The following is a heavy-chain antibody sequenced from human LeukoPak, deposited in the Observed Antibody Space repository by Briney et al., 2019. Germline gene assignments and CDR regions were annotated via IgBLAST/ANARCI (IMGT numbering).Heavy chain of an antibody. V-gene: IGHV4-59*08. J-gene: IGHJ4*02. CDR1: GGSISSYY. CDR2: IYYSGST. D-gene: IGHD5-18*01. Sequence: SETLSLTCTVSGGSISSYYWSWIRQPPGKGLEWIGYIYYSGSTNYNPSLKSRVTISVDTSKNQFSLKLSSVTAADTAVYYCARQAAAHPFYVDTAMVQFDYWGQGTLVTVSS. CDR3: ARQAAAHPFYVDTAMVQFDY.